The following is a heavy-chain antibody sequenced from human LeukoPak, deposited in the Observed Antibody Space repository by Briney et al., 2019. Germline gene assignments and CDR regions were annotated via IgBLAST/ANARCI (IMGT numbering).Heavy chain of an antibody. CDR3: ARDPHGGGLGDGFDI. CDR1: GGPITSGDYY. V-gene: IGHV4-30-4*01. CDR2: IYYTGST. J-gene: IGHJ3*02. Sequence: PSETLSLTCTVSGGPITSGDYYWSWIRQPPGKGLEWIGYIYYTGSTYYNPSLKSRVTISVDTSKNQFSLKLSSVTAADTAVYYCARDPHGGGLGDGFDIWGQGTMVTVSS. D-gene: IGHD3-16*01.